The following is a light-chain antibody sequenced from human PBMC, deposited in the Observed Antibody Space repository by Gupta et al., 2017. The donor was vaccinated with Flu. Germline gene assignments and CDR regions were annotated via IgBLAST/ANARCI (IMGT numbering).Light chain of an antibody. Sequence: GERTTGACRASQSVGTSLAWYLQKPGRAPRLLIYDASNRATGIPDRFSGGGSGTGFTLTISSLEAEDVIIYYCQQRTNWRWTFGQGTKVEI. J-gene: IGKJ1*01. CDR1: QSVGTS. CDR3: QQRTNWRWT. V-gene: IGKV3-11*01. CDR2: DAS.